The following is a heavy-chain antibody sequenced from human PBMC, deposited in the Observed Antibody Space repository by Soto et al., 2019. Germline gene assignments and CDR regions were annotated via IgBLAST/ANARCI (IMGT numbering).Heavy chain of an antibody. Sequence: GGSLRLSCAASGFTFSSYAMSWVRQAPGKGLEWVSAISGSGGSTYYADSVKGRFTISRDNSKNTLYLQMNSLRAEDTAVYYCAKDRRRGFLEWVFDYWGQGTLVTVSS. V-gene: IGHV3-23*01. CDR3: AKDRRRGFLEWVFDY. J-gene: IGHJ4*02. D-gene: IGHD3-3*01. CDR1: GFTFSSYA. CDR2: ISGSGGST.